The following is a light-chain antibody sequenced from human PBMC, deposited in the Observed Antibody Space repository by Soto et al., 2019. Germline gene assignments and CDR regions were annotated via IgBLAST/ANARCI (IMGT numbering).Light chain of an antibody. Sequence: EVILTQSPATLSVSPGESVTLSCRASQTVNHNLAWYQQKAGQAPRILIYAASVRAPGIPVRFSGSGSATEFTLTISSLESEDFAFYYCHQYFNWRTFGQGTKVEFK. V-gene: IGKV3-15*01. CDR1: QTVNHN. J-gene: IGKJ1*01. CDR3: HQYFNWRT. CDR2: AAS.